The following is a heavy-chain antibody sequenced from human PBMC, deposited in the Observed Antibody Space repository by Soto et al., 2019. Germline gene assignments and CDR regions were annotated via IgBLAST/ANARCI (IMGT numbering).Heavy chain of an antibody. V-gene: IGHV4-34*01. CDR2: INHSGST. D-gene: IGHD3-22*01. CDR1: GGSFSGYY. Sequence: SETLSLTCAVYGGSFSGYYWSWIRQPPGKGLEWIGEINHSGSTNYNPSLKSRVTISVDTSKNQFSLKLSSVTAADTAVHYCARWSYYDSSGYYEYYFDYWGQGTLVTVS. CDR3: ARWSYYDSSGYYEYYFDY. J-gene: IGHJ4*02.